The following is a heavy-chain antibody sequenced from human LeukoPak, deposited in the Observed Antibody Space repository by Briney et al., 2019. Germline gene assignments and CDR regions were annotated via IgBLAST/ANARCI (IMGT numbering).Heavy chain of an antibody. CDR3: ARIAAAGHWFDP. D-gene: IGHD6-13*01. J-gene: IGHJ5*02. Sequence: ASVRVSCKASGYTFTSYAMHWVRQAPGQRLEWMGWINAGNGNTKYSQKFQGRVTITRDTSASTAYMELSSLRSEDTAVYYCARIAAAGHWFDPWGQGTLVTVSS. CDR2: INAGNGNT. V-gene: IGHV1-3*01. CDR1: GYTFTSYA.